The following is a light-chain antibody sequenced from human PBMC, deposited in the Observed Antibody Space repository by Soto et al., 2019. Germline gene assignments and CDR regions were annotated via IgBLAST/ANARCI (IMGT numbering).Light chain of an antibody. Sequence: DIQMTQSPSTLSASVGDRVSITCRASQSISRSLAWYQQKSGKAPKLLIYDASNLHSGVPSRFTGSGSGTEFTLTISSLQPDDFAIYYCQQYSSYRTFGQGTKWIS. J-gene: IGKJ1*01. V-gene: IGKV1-5*01. CDR3: QQYSSYRT. CDR2: DAS. CDR1: QSISRS.